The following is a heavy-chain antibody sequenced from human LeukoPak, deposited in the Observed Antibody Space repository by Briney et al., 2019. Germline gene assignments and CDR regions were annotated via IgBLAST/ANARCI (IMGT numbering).Heavy chain of an antibody. CDR2: IYTSGST. CDR3: ARRVYDFWSGYPYYYYYMDV. J-gene: IGHJ6*03. Sequence: SETLSLTCTVSGGSISIYYWSWIRQPPGKGLEWIGYIYTSGSTNYNPSLKSRVTISVDTSKNQLSLKLSSVTAADTAVYYCARRVYDFWSGYPYYYYYMDVWGKGTTVTVSS. V-gene: IGHV4-4*09. CDR1: GGSISIYY. D-gene: IGHD3-3*01.